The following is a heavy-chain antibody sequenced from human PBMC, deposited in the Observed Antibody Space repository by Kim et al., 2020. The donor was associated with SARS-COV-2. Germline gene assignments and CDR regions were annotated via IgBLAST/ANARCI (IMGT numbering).Heavy chain of an antibody. Sequence: GGSLRLSCAASGFTFSSYSMNWVRQAPGKGLEWVSSISSSSSYIYYADSVKGRFTISRDNAKNSLYLQMNSLRAEDTAVYYCARDSMGQWEPPWFDPWGQGTLVTVSS. V-gene: IGHV3-21*01. J-gene: IGHJ5*02. CDR3: ARDSMGQWEPPWFDP. CDR1: GFTFSSYS. CDR2: ISSSSSYI. D-gene: IGHD1-26*01.